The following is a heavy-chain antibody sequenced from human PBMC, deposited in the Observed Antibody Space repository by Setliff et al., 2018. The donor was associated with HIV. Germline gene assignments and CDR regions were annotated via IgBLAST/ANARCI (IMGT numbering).Heavy chain of an antibody. J-gene: IGHJ6*03. CDR1: GYTFRSYG. CDR2: ISPNSGDT. CDR3: AKGRGQYLIQDFMDV. D-gene: IGHD5-18*01. V-gene: IGHV1-18*01. Sequence: ASVKVSCKASGYTFRSYGISWVRQAPGQGLEWVGWISPNSGDTDYIQKFQGRVTLTTDTSTNTAYMELRSLRSDDTAVYYCAKGRGQYLIQDFMDVWGKGTTVTVSS.